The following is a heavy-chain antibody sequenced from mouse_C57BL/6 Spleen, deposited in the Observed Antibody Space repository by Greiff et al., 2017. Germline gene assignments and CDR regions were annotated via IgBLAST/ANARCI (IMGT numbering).Heavy chain of an antibody. Sequence: QVQLKQPGAELVMPGASVKLSCKASGYTFTSYWMHWVKQRPGQGLEWIGEIEPSDSYSTYNQKFKGKFTLTVDKSSSTAYMQLSSLTSEDSAVYYCARSYGSSYPYGYFDVWGTGTTVTVSS. D-gene: IGHD1-1*01. CDR3: ARSYGSSYPYGYFDV. CDR1: GYTFTSYW. V-gene: IGHV1-69*01. J-gene: IGHJ1*03. CDR2: IEPSDSYS.